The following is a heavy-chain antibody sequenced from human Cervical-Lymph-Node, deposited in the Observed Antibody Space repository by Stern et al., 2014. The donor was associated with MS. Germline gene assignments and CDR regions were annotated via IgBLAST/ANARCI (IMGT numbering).Heavy chain of an antibody. CDR2: IKSNADGGTA. Sequence: EEQLEESGGGLVKPGESLRLSCAASGFNFNNVWMSWVRQAPGKGLEWVGRIKSNADGGTADYVAPVKGRFTISRDDSRNTVSLQMNSLKTEDTAVYYCTTGTTGPRNYWGQGTLVTVSS. J-gene: IGHJ4*02. D-gene: IGHD1-7*01. CDR3: TTGTTGPRNY. V-gene: IGHV3-15*01. CDR1: GFNFNNVW.